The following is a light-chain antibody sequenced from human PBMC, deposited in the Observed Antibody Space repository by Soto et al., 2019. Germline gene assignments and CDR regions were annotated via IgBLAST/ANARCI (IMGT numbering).Light chain of an antibody. CDR2: DAS. J-gene: IGKJ2*01. CDR3: QQRGNWPRT. V-gene: IGKV3-11*01. Sequence: EIVLTQSPATLSLSAGERATLSCRASQSVSSYLAWYQQKPGQAPRLLIYDASNRATDIPARFSGSGSGTDFTLTISSLEPEDFAVYYCQQRGNWPRTFGQGTKLEIK. CDR1: QSVSSY.